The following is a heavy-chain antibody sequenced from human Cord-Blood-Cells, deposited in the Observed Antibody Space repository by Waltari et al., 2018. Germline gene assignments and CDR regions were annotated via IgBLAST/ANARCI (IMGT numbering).Heavy chain of an antibody. J-gene: IGHJ3*02. CDR2: IIPILVIA. CDR1: GGTFSSYA. Sequence: QVQLVQSGAEVKKPGSSVKVSCKASGGTFSSYAISWVRQPPGPGLEWMGRIIPILVIANYAQKFKGRDTMTADKTTSTAYMELSSLRSEDTAVYYCAGGRDGGSGDAFDIWGQGTMVTVSS. CDR3: AGGRDGGSGDAFDI. D-gene: IGHD6-19*01. V-gene: IGHV1-69*09.